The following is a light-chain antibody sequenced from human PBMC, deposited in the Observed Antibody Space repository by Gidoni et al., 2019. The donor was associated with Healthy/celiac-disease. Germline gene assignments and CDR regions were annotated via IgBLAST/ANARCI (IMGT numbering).Light chain of an antibody. CDR1: QSISSW. V-gene: IGKV1-5*03. Sequence: DIQMTQSPSTLSASVGDRVTITCRASQSISSWLAWYQQKPGKAPKLLIYKASSLESGVPSRFSGSGSGTEFTLTISSLQPDDLATYYCQQYNSYSGYTFGQXTKLEIK. CDR3: QQYNSYSGYT. J-gene: IGKJ2*01. CDR2: KAS.